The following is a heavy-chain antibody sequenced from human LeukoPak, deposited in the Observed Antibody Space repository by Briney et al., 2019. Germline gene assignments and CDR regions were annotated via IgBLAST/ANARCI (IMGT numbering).Heavy chain of an antibody. V-gene: IGHV3-23*01. CDR2: ISGSGGNT. J-gene: IGHJ3*02. CDR1: GFTFSNYA. D-gene: IGHD3-16*01. Sequence: PGGSLRLSCAASGFTFSNYAMSWVRQAPGKGLEWVSAISGSGGNTYYTDSVKGRFTISRDNSKNTLYMQMNSLGAEDTAVYYCAKGHGWGGLHAFDIWGQGTMVTVSS. CDR3: AKGHGWGGLHAFDI.